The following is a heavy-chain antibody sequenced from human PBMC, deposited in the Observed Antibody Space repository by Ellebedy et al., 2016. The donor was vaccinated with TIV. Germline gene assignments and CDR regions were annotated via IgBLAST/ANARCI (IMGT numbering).Heavy chain of an antibody. Sequence: SETLSLXCTVSGGSISSYYWSWIRQPPGKGLEWIGYIYYSGSTNYNPSLKSRVTISVDTSKNQFSLKLSSVTAADTAVYYCAMSNYYDSSGYYTPRYWGQGTLVTVSS. CDR1: GGSISSYY. CDR3: AMSNYYDSSGYYTPRY. CDR2: IYYSGST. J-gene: IGHJ4*02. D-gene: IGHD3-22*01. V-gene: IGHV4-59*01.